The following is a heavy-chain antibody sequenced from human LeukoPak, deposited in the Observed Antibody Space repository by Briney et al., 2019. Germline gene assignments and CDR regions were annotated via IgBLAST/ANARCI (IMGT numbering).Heavy chain of an antibody. Sequence: GASVKVPCKTSGYTFTSYDINWVRQATGQGLEWMGWMNPNSGNTGYAQKFQGRVTITRNTSITTAYMELSSLRSEDTAVYYCARGPKWSGSYYYFDYWGQGTLVTVCS. D-gene: IGHD1-26*01. CDR3: ARGPKWSGSYYYFDY. J-gene: IGHJ4*02. V-gene: IGHV1-8*01. CDR1: GYTFTSYD. CDR2: MNPNSGNT.